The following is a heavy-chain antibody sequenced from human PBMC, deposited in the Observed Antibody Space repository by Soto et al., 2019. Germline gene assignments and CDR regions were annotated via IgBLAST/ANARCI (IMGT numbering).Heavy chain of an antibody. CDR3: AKLQAVAGSFDY. CDR2: ISSNSAYI. Sequence: GGSLRLSCAASGFTFRSFTMNWVRQAPGKGLEWVSTISSNSAYIYYTDALRGRFTISRDNAKNSLHLQMNSLRAEDTAVYYCAKLQAVAGSFDYWGQGTLVTVSS. CDR1: GFTFRSFT. D-gene: IGHD6-19*01. J-gene: IGHJ4*02. V-gene: IGHV3-21*01.